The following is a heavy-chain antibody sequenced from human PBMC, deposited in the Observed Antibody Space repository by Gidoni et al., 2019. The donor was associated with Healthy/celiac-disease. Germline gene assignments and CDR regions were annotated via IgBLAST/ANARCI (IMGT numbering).Heavy chain of an antibody. Sequence: EVQLLESGGGVVQPGGSLRLSCAASGFPFSSYAMSWVRQAPGKGLEWVSAISGSGGSTYYADSVKGRFTISRDKSKNTLYLQMNSLRAEDTAVYYCATDYDFWSGYLDYWGQGTLVTVSS. CDR3: ATDYDFWSGYLDY. CDR1: GFPFSSYA. CDR2: ISGSGGST. J-gene: IGHJ4*02. D-gene: IGHD3-3*01. V-gene: IGHV3-23*01.